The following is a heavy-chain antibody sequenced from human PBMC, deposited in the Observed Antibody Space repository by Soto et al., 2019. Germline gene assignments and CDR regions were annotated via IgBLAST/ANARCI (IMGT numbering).Heavy chain of an antibody. CDR3: ASDLGIGGSYRYRWYFAL. CDR2: IKQDGSEK. V-gene: IGHV3-7*01. J-gene: IGHJ2*01. CDR1: GFTFSSYW. Sequence: EVQLVESGGGLVQPGGSLRLSCAASGFTFSSYWMSWVRQAPGKGLEWVANIKQDGSEKYYVDSVKGRFTISRDNAKNSLYLQSNSVRAEAPAVCYCASDLGIGGSYRYRWYFALWGRGTLVTV. D-gene: IGHD3-16*02.